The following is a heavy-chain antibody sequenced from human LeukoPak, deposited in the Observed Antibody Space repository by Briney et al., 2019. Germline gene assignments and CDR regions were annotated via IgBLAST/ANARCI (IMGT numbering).Heavy chain of an antibody. CDR3: ARDLFRGYGGKGDYYYYGMDV. D-gene: IGHD4-23*01. V-gene: IGHV4-31*03. Sequence: PSETLSLTCTVSGGSISSGGYYWSWIRQHPGKGLEWIGYIYYSGSTYYNPSLKSRVTISVDTSKNQFSLKLSSVTAADTAVYYCARDLFRGYGGKGDYYYYGMDVWGQGTTVTVSS. J-gene: IGHJ6*02. CDR1: GGSISSGGYY. CDR2: IYYSGST.